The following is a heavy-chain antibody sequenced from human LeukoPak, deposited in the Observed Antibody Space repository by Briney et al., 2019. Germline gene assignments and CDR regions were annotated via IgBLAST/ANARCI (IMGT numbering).Heavy chain of an antibody. CDR2: ISDDGRSK. J-gene: IGHJ4*02. D-gene: IGHD1-26*01. V-gene: IGHV3-74*01. Sequence: GGSLRLSCAASGFTFSGYWMHWVRQVPGKGLVWISYISDDGRSKGYADSVQGRFTISRDNAKNTLSLQMNSLRVDDTAVYYCVKQDTGSYLGGYWGQGTLVTVPS. CDR3: VKQDTGSYLGGY. CDR1: GFTFSGYW.